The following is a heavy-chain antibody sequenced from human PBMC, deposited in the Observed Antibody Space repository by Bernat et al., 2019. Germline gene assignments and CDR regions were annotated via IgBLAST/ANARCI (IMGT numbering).Heavy chain of an antibody. CDR3: ARGQDFWGGRNWFDP. CDR1: GYTFTSYD. Sequence: QVQLVQSGAEVKKPGASVKVSCKASGYTFTSYDINWVRQATGQGLEWMGWMNPNSGNTGYAQKFQGRVTMTRNTSIITAYMELSSLKSEGTAVDYWARGQDFWGGRNWFDPWGQGTLVTVSS. CDR2: MNPNSGNT. V-gene: IGHV1-8*01. D-gene: IGHD3-3*01. J-gene: IGHJ5*02.